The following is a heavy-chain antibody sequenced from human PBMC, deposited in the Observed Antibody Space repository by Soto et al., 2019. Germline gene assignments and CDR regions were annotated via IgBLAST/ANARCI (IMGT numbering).Heavy chain of an antibody. D-gene: IGHD2-15*01. V-gene: IGHV1-2*06. CDR2: INPNSGAT. CDR1: GYTFTGYF. J-gene: IGHJ5*02. Sequence: QVQLVQSGAEVKKPGTSVKVSCKASGYTFTGYFIHWLRHAPGQGLEWMGRINPNSGATNYARKFHDRVTMTRDTSINTAYMELSSLRSDDTAIYYCANLPPTPDWFDPCGQVTLVTVSS. CDR3: ANLPPTPDWFDP.